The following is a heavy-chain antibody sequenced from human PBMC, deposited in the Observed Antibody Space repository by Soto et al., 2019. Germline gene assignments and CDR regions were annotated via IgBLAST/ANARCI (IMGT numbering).Heavy chain of an antibody. CDR1: GGSISSYY. D-gene: IGHD3-16*02. J-gene: IGHJ4*02. V-gene: IGHV4-59*12. CDR2: IYYSGST. Sequence: SDTLALTGTGSGGSISSYYWSWIRQPTGKGLEWIGDIYYSGSTNYNPSLKSRVTISVDTSKNQFSLKLSSVAAADTAVYYCARGPRGNDYIWGSYRYPTDFDYWGQGTLVTVSS. CDR3: ARGPRGNDYIWGSYRYPTDFDY.